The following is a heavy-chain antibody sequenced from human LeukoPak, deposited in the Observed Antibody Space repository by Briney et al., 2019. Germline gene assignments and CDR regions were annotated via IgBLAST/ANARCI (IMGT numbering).Heavy chain of an antibody. CDR3: ARAGPMTTVNNWFDP. J-gene: IGHJ5*02. Sequence: ASVKVSCEASGYTFTGYYMHWVRQAPGQGLEWMGRINPNSGGTNYAQKFQGRVTMTRDTSISTAYMELSRLRSDDTAVYYCARAGPMTTVNNWFDPWGQGTLVTVSS. D-gene: IGHD4-11*01. V-gene: IGHV1-2*06. CDR2: INPNSGGT. CDR1: GYTFTGYY.